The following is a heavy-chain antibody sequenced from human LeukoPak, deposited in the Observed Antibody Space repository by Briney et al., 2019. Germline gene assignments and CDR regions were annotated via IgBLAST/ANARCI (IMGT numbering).Heavy chain of an antibody. Sequence: PSETLSRTCAVYGGSFSGYYWSWIRQPSGEGLEWIGEINHSGSTNYNPSLKSRVTISVDTSKNQFSLKLSSVTAADTAVYYCARGTRTFDPWGQGTLVTVSS. J-gene: IGHJ5*02. CDR2: INHSGST. D-gene: IGHD2-2*01. V-gene: IGHV4-34*01. CDR1: GGSFSGYY. CDR3: ARGTRTFDP.